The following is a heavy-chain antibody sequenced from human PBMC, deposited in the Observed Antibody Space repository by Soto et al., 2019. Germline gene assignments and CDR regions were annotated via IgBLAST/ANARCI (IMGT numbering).Heavy chain of an antibody. CDR2: ISSSSSYI. CDR3: ARDDSTFGYYGMDV. J-gene: IGHJ6*02. Sequence: PVGSLRLSCAASGFTFSSYSMNWVRQAPGKGLEWVSSISSSSSYIYYADSVKGRFTISRDNSKNSLYLQMNSLRAEDTAVYYCARDDSTFGYYGMDVWGQGTTVTVSS. D-gene: IGHD3-22*01. V-gene: IGHV3-21*01. CDR1: GFTFSSYS.